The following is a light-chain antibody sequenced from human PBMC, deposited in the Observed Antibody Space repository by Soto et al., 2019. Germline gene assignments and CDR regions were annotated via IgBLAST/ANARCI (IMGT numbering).Light chain of an antibody. J-gene: IGKJ1*01. V-gene: IGKV3-15*01. CDR2: GAS. Sequence: EIVTTQSPVTLSVSPGERATLSCRASQSVRSNLAWYQQKPGQAPRLLIYGASTRASGIPARFSGSGYGTEFTLTISSLQSEDFGVYYCQQYNNWPPWTFGQGTKVDIK. CDR3: QQYNNWPPWT. CDR1: QSVRSN.